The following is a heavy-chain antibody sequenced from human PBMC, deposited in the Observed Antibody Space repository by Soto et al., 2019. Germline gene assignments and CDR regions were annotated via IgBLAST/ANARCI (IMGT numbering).Heavy chain of an antibody. J-gene: IGHJ4*02. V-gene: IGHV3-33*01. D-gene: IGHD3-10*01. Sequence: GGSLRLSCAASGFTFSSYGMHWVRQAPGKGLEWVAVIWYDGSNKYYADSVKGRFTISRDNSKNTLYLQMNSLRAEDTAVYYCATLWFGELFEKSDYWGQGTLVTVSS. CDR3: ATLWFGELFEKSDY. CDR2: IWYDGSNK. CDR1: GFTFSSYG.